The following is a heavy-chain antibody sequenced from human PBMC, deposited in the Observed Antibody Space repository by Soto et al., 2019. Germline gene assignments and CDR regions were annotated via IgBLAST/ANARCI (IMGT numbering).Heavy chain of an antibody. Sequence: SETLSLTCAVYGGSFSGYYWSWIRQPPGKGLEWIGEINHSGSTNYNPSLKSRGTISVEKSKNQFSLKLSSVTAADTVGYYCARGSGQLDPPLGVRGVNRYYYMDVWGKGTTVTVSS. CDR1: GGSFSGYY. V-gene: IGHV4-34*01. J-gene: IGHJ6*03. CDR3: ARGSGQLDPPLGVRGVNRYYYMDV. D-gene: IGHD3-10*01. CDR2: INHSGST.